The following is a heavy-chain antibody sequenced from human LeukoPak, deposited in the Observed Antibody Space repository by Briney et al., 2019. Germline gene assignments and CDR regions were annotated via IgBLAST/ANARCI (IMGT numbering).Heavy chain of an antibody. CDR3: ARSDYYYYGMDV. CDR1: GGTFSSYA. Sequence: SVKVSCKASGGTFSSYAISWVRQAPGQGLEWMGGIIPIFGTANYAQKFQGRVTITADESTSTAYMELSSLRSEDTAVYYCARSDYYYYGMDVWGQGTTITVSS. V-gene: IGHV1-69*13. CDR2: IIPIFGTA. J-gene: IGHJ6*02.